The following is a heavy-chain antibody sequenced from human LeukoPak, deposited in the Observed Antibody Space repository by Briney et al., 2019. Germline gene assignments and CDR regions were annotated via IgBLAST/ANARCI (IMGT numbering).Heavy chain of an antibody. J-gene: IGHJ4*02. V-gene: IGHV3-74*01. CDR2: INSDVSST. D-gene: IGHD2-2*01. CDR3: ARFYCSSTSCLEDY. CDR1: GFNLSSYW. Sequence: GGSVRLFCAAWGFNLSSYWMHWVREAPGKGRVGVSRINSDVSSTSYADSVNGRFTSYRDNAKNTLYLQMNSLRAEDTAVYYCARFYCSSTSCLEDYWGQGPLVTVSS.